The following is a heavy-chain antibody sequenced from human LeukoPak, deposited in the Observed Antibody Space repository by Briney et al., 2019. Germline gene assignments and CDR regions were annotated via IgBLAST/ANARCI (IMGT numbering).Heavy chain of an antibody. Sequence: ASVKVSCKASGYTFTGYYMHWVRQAPGQGLEWMEWINPNSGGTNYAQKFQGRVTMTRDTSISTAYMELSRLRSDDTAVYYCARDQRVRDAFDIWGQGTMVTVSS. J-gene: IGHJ3*02. V-gene: IGHV1-2*02. CDR3: ARDQRVRDAFDI. CDR1: GYTFTGYY. CDR2: INPNSGGT. D-gene: IGHD3-22*01.